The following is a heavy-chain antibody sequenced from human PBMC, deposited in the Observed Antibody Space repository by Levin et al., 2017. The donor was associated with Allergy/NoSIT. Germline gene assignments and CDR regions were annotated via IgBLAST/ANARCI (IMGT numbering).Heavy chain of an antibody. V-gene: IGHV1-2*02. CDR2: INPNSGGT. D-gene: IGHD3-9*01. J-gene: IGHJ6*02. CDR1: GYTFTGYY. Sequence: ASVKVSCKASGYTFTGYYMHWVRQAPGQGLEWMGWINPNSGGTNYAQKFQGRVTMTRDTSISTAYMELSRLRSDDTAVYYCARDQALDYDILTGYYRSRYYYGMDGWGQGTTVTVSS. CDR3: ARDQALDYDILTGYYRSRYYYGMDG.